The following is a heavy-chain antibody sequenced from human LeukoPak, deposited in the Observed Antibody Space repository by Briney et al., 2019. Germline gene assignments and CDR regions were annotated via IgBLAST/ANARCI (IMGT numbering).Heavy chain of an antibody. CDR3: ARDRSSLGLWFGELRN. Sequence: GGSLRLSCVGSGFTFRNYGMHWVRQAPGKGLVWVSGINPDATSTHYADSVKGRFTISRDNAKNTLYLQMNSLRAEDTAVYYCARDRSSLGLWFGELRNWGQGTLVTVSS. D-gene: IGHD3-10*01. CDR1: GFTFRNYG. CDR2: INPDATST. V-gene: IGHV3-74*01. J-gene: IGHJ4*02.